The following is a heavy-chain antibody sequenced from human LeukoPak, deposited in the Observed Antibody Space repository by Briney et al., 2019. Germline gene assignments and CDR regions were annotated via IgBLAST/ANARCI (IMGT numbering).Heavy chain of an antibody. D-gene: IGHD1-26*01. CDR1: GGSISSGGYY. J-gene: IGHJ3*02. CDR2: IYYSGST. CDR3: ARLGSLVGEDAFDI. V-gene: IGHV4-31*03. Sequence: SQTLSLTCTVSGGSISSGGYYWSWIRQHPGKGLEWIGYIYYSGSTYYNPSLKSRVTISVDTSKNQFSLKLSSVTAADTAVYYCARLGSLVGEDAFDIWGQGTMVTVSS.